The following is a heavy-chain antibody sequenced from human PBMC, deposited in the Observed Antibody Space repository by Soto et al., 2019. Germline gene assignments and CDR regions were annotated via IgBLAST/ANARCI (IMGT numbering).Heavy chain of an antibody. V-gene: IGHV1-18*04. Sequence: WASVKVSCKASGYTFTSYGISWVRQAPGQGLEWMGWISAYNGNTNYAQKLQGRVTMTTDTSTSTAYMELRSLRSDDTAVYYCARLGGDIVVVVAALKPYYYYYGMDVWGQGTTVTVSS. D-gene: IGHD2-15*01. J-gene: IGHJ6*02. CDR2: ISAYNGNT. CDR1: GYTFTSYG. CDR3: ARLGGDIVVVVAALKPYYYYYGMDV.